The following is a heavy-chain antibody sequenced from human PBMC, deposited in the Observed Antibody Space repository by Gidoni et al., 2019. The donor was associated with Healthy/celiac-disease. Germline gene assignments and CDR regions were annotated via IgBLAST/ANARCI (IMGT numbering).Heavy chain of an antibody. Sequence: QVQLVESGGGVVQPGTSLRLSCAAPGFTFSSYGMHWVRPATGKGLEWVAVISDDGSNKYYADSVKGRFTSSRDNSKNTLYLQMNGLRAEDTTVYYCAKVGIAARDYYYYGMDVWGQGTTVTVSS. D-gene: IGHD6-6*01. J-gene: IGHJ6*02. CDR1: GFTFSSYG. V-gene: IGHV3-30*18. CDR3: AKVGIAARDYYYYGMDV. CDR2: ISDDGSNK.